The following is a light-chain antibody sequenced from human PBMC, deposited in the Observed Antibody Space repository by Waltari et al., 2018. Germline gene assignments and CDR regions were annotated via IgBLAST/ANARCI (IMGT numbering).Light chain of an antibody. V-gene: IGLV8-61*01. J-gene: IGLJ3*02. CDR3: VLSMGGGIWV. Sequence: TVVTQETSLSVYPGRTVTLTFGLSPGSVPNTYSPSCYQQSPGQTPRTLIFDTTTRSAGVPDRFSGSIFDNKAALTITGAQADDECDYYCVLSMGGGIWVFGGGTRLTVL. CDR2: DTT. CDR1: PGSVPNTYS.